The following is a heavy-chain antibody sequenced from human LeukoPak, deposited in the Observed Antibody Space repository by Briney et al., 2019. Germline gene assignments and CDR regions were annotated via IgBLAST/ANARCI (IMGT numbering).Heavy chain of an antibody. Sequence: SSETLSLTCTVSGGSISSYYWSWIRQPPGKGLEWIGYIYYSGSTNYNPSLKSRVTISVDTSKNQFSLKLSSVTAADTAVYYCATNYDFWSGLGYWGQGTLVTVSS. CDR2: IYYSGST. D-gene: IGHD3-3*01. CDR1: GGSISSYY. CDR3: ATNYDFWSGLGY. J-gene: IGHJ4*02. V-gene: IGHV4-59*12.